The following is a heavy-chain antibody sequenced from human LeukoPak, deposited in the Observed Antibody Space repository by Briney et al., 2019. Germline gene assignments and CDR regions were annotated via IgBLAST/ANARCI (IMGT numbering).Heavy chain of an antibody. V-gene: IGHV4-31*03. D-gene: IGHD5-18*01. CDR1: GGSVSSGAYY. CDR2: IYYSGST. Sequence: SETLSLTCTVSGGSVSSGAYYWNWIRQHPGKGLEWIGYIYYSGSTYYNPSLKSRVTISVDTSKNQFSLKLSSVTAADTAVYYCARIRGYSYGFEDYWGQGTLVTVSP. CDR3: ARIRGYSYGFEDY. J-gene: IGHJ4*02.